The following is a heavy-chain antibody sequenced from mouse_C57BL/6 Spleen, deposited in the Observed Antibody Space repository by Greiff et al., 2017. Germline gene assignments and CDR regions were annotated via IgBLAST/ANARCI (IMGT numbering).Heavy chain of an antibody. D-gene: IGHD2-5*01. CDR1: GYAFSSSW. CDR2: IYPGDGDT. CDR3: ARDYYSNYLAY. J-gene: IGHJ3*01. Sequence: QVQLQQSGPELVKPGASVKISCKASGYAFSSSWMNWVKPRPGKGLEWIGRIYPGDGDTNYNGKFKGKATLTAHKSSSTAYMQLSSLTSEDSAVYFCARDYYSNYLAYWGQGTLVTVSA. V-gene: IGHV1-82*01.